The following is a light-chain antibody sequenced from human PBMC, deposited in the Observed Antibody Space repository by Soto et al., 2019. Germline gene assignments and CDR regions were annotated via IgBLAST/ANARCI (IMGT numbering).Light chain of an antibody. J-gene: IGKJ1*01. V-gene: IGKV3-11*01. CDR1: QSVSSY. Sequence: EIVLTQSPATLSLSPGERATLXCRASQSVSSYLAWYQQKPGQAPRLLIYDASNRATGIPARFSGSGSGTDFTLTISSLEPEDFAVYYCQQRSNWPRTFGQGTKVDIK. CDR2: DAS. CDR3: QQRSNWPRT.